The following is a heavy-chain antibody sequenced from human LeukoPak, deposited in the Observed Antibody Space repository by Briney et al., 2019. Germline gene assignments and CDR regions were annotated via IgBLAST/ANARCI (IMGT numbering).Heavy chain of an antibody. CDR1: GYTFTSYG. V-gene: IGHV1-18*01. J-gene: IGHJ4*02. CDR3: AREIPAAGTVAFDY. D-gene: IGHD6-13*01. Sequence: ASVKVSCKASGYTFTSYGISWVRQAPGQGLEWMGWISAYNGNTNYAQKLQDRVTMTTDTSTNTAYMELRSLRSDDTALHYCAREIPAAGTVAFDYWGQGTLVTVSS. CDR2: ISAYNGNT.